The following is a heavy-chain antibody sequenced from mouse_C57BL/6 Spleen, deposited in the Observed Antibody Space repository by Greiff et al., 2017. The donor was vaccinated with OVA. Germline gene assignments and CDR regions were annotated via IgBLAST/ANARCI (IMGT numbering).Heavy chain of an antibody. J-gene: IGHJ2*01. CDR1: GYTFTSYW. V-gene: IGHV1-74*01. CDR3: AIMEITTVVAPFDY. CDR2: IHPSASDT. D-gene: IGHD1-1*01. Sequence: QVQLQQPGAELVKPGASVKVSCKASGYTFTSYWMHWVKQRPGQGLEWIGRIHPSASDTNYNQKFKGKATLTVDKSSSTAYMQRSSLTSEDSAVYYCAIMEITTVVAPFDYWGQGTTLTVSS.